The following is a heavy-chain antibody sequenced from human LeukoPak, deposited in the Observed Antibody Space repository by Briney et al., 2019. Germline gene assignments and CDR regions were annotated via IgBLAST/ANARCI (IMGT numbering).Heavy chain of an antibody. Sequence: GGSLRLSCAASGFTFSSYWMHWVRQAPGKELVWVSRISSDGSSITYADSVKGRFTISRDNAKNTLYLQMNSLRVEDTAVYYCAREGRVSGYDFDCWGQGTLVTVSS. CDR1: GFTFSSYW. J-gene: IGHJ4*02. V-gene: IGHV3-74*03. CDR2: ISSDGSSI. CDR3: AREGRVSGYDFDC. D-gene: IGHD5-12*01.